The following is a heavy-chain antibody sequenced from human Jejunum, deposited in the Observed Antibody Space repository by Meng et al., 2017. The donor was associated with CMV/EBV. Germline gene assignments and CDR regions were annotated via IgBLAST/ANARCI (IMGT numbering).Heavy chain of an antibody. V-gene: IGHV3-74*01. CDR1: GFTLSHYW. D-gene: IGHD3/OR15-3a*01. Sequence: CVVSGFTLSHYWMHWVRQAPGKGLVWVSRISLDGSSTNYADSVKGRFTISRDNAKNTVYLQMKSLRVEDTAVYYCARDLWGLGDYWGQGTRVTVSS. CDR2: ISLDGSST. CDR3: ARDLWGLGDY. J-gene: IGHJ4*02.